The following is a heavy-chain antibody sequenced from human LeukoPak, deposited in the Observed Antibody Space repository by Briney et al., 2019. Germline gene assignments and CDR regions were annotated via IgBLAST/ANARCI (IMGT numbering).Heavy chain of an antibody. J-gene: IGHJ5*02. CDR2: IYYSGST. CDR3: ARGWKDWFDP. D-gene: IGHD1-1*01. Sequence: PSETLSLTCTVSGGSISSYYWSWIRQPPGKGLERIGYIYYSGSTNYNPSLKSRVTISVGTSKNQFSLKLSSVTAADTAVYYCARGWKDWFDPWGQGTLVTVSS. CDR1: GGSISSYY. V-gene: IGHV4-59*08.